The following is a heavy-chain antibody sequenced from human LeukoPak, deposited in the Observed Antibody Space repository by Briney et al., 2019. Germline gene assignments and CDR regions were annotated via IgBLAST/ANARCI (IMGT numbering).Heavy chain of an antibody. CDR2: IKQDGSEK. CDR3: ARGIRGYSYGIDAFDI. V-gene: IGHV3-7*01. Sequence: GGSLRLSCAASGFTFSSCWMSWVRQAPGKGLEWVANIKQDGSEKYYVDSVKGRFTISRDNAKNSLYLQMNSLRAEDTAVYYCARGIRGYSYGIDAFDIWGQGTMVTVSS. D-gene: IGHD5-18*01. CDR1: GFTFSSCW. J-gene: IGHJ3*02.